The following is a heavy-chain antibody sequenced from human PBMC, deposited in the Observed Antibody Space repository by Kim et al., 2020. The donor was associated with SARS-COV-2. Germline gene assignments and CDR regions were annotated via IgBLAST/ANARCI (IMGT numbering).Heavy chain of an antibody. D-gene: IGHD6-13*01. Sequence: PSLKSPVTISVDTSKNPFSLKLSAVPAADTAVYYCARVGSSSSWYGGIDYWGQGTLVTVSS. CDR3: ARVGSSSSWYGGIDY. V-gene: IGHV4-39*01. J-gene: IGHJ4*02.